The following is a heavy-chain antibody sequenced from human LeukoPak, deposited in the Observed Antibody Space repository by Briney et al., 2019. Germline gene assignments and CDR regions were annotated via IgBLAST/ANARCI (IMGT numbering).Heavy chain of an antibody. Sequence: ASVKVSCKASGYTFTTYYMHWVRQAPGQGLEWMGIINPSGGSTSYAQKFQGRVTMTRDTSTSTVYMELSSLRSEDTAVYYCAREYPYDGSGSYSFFYWGQGTLVTVSS. D-gene: IGHD3-10*01. CDR2: INPSGGST. J-gene: IGHJ4*02. V-gene: IGHV1-46*01. CDR1: GYTFTTYY. CDR3: AREYPYDGSGSYSFFY.